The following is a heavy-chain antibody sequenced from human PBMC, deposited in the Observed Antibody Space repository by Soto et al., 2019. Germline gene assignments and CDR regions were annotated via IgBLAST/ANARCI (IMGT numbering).Heavy chain of an antibody. J-gene: IGHJ4*02. CDR2: PQSDGSSP. D-gene: IGHD3-10*01. Sequence: GGSLRLSCAASGFTFNHYWMHWVRQPPGKGLVWVSRPQSDGSSPDYADSVKGRFTISRENAKSSIYLQMNSVTAEDTAVYYCTRGIWFGQSLPRRYFDSWGQGTLVTVSS. CDR1: GFTFNHYW. V-gene: IGHV3-74*01. CDR3: TRGIWFGQSLPRRYFDS.